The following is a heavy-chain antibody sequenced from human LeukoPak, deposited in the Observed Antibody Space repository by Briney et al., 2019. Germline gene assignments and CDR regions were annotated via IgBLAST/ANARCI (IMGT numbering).Heavy chain of an antibody. D-gene: IGHD1-1*01. J-gene: IGHJ4*02. Sequence: GESLKISCKGSEYRFTTYWIGWVRQMPGKGLEWMGVIYPGDSDTRYSPSFQGQVTISADKAINTACLQWSSLKASDTAIYYCARQTYNYHFDYWGQGTLVTVSS. CDR1: EYRFTTYW. CDR2: IYPGDSDT. V-gene: IGHV5-51*01. CDR3: ARQTYNYHFDY.